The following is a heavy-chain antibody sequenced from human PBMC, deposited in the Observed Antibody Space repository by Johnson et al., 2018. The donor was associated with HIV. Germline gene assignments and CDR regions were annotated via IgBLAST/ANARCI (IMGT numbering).Heavy chain of an antibody. CDR3: ARSMTTVTVAFDI. V-gene: IGHV3-30-3*01. J-gene: IGHJ3*02. CDR2: ISYDGSNK. CDR1: GFTFSSYA. D-gene: IGHD4-17*01. Sequence: VQLVESGGGVVQPGRSLRLSCAASGFTFSSYAMHWVRQAPGKGLEWVAVISYDGSNKYYADSVKGRFTISRDNSKNTLYLQMNSLRAEDTAVYYCARSMTTVTVAFDIWGQGTMVTV.